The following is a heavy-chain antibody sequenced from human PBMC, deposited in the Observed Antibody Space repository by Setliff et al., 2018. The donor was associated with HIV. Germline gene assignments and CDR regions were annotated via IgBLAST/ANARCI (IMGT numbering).Heavy chain of an antibody. J-gene: IGHJ4*02. CDR2: IFAGGST. V-gene: IGHV4-61*02. CDR3: ARSMGAFDY. D-gene: IGHD1-26*01. CDR1: GDSISRSSYY. Sequence: KPSETLSLTCTVSGDSISRSSYYWGWIRQPAGKGLEYIGRIFAGGSTNYNPSLRSRVTISINTSKNQFSLELSSVTAADTAVYYCARSMGAFDYWGPGALVTVSS.